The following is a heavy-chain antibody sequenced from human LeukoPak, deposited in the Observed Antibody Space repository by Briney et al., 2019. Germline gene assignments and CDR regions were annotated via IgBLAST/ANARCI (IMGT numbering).Heavy chain of an antibody. Sequence: GGSLRLSCVASGFTFSTYSMNWVRQAPEKGLEWVSSITSSSSYIYYADSVKGRFTISRDNAKTSLYLHMSSLRAEDTAVYYCARTDETAPAEDFQHWGQGTLVTVSS. CDR3: ARTDETAPAEDFQH. CDR1: GFTFSTYS. D-gene: IGHD2-21*02. V-gene: IGHV3-21*04. CDR2: ITSSSSYI. J-gene: IGHJ1*01.